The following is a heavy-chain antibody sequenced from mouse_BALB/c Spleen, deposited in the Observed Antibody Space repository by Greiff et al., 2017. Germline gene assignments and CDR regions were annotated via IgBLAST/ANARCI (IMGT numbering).Heavy chain of an antibody. CDR2: IRSKSNNYAT. Sequence: EVMLVESGGGLVQPKGSLKLSCAASGFTFNTYAMNWVRQAPGKGLEWVARIRSKSNNYATYYADSVKDRFTISRDDSQSMLYLQMNNLKTEDTAMYYCVRLGGNYPYFDYWGQGTTLTVSS. V-gene: IGHV10-1*02. J-gene: IGHJ2*01. CDR1: GFTFNTYA. D-gene: IGHD2-1*01. CDR3: VRLGGNYPYFDY.